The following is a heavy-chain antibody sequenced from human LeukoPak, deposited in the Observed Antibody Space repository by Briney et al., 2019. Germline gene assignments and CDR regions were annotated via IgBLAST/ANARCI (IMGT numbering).Heavy chain of an antibody. CDR1: GFTFSSYA. CDR2: ISGSGGST. V-gene: IGHV3-23*01. J-gene: IGHJ6*03. D-gene: IGHD5-12*01. Sequence: QTGGSLRLSCAASGFTFSSYAMSWVRQAPGKGLEWVSAISGSGGSTYYADSVKGRFTISRDNSKNTLYLQMNSLRAEDTAVYYCAKDPGGYDSDYYYYYMDVWGKGTTVTISS. CDR3: AKDPGGYDSDYYYYYMDV.